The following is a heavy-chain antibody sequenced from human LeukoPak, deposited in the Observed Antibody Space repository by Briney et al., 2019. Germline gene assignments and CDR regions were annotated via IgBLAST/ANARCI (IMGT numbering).Heavy chain of an antibody. CDR1: GGSISSSSDY. Sequence: SETLSLTCTVSGGSISSSSDYWGWVRQPPGKGLEWIGSIWYSVNTHYNPSLKSRVTISVDTSKSHFSLKLSSVTAADTAVSFCARHPLKDYVSDWFDTWGQGTLVTVSS. D-gene: IGHD3-16*01. CDR2: IWYSVNT. V-gene: IGHV4-39*01. J-gene: IGHJ5*02. CDR3: ARHPLKDYVSDWFDT.